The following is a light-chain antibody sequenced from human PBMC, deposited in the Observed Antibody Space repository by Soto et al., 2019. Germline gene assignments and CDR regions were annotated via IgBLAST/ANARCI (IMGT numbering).Light chain of an antibody. CDR2: FVV. Sequence: SAMTQPPSASGNLGQRLTISCSGTTSNILRNYVYWYRRLPGTAPRLLISFVVLRPAAGRYGCSGSMAGWSASRAISGVRSEDEGDYYCASWDDSLSGYVVGTGTRSPA. CDR3: ASWDDSLSGYV. CDR1: TSNILRNY. J-gene: IGLJ1*01. V-gene: IGLV1-47*02.